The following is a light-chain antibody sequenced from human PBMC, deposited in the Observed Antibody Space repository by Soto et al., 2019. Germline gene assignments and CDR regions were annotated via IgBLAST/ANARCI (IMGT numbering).Light chain of an antibody. Sequence: QSVLTQPPSASGTPGQRVTISCSGSSSNVGGNPVNWYQHVPTTAPKLLIYTNAHRPSAVPDPFSGSKSGTSASLAISGLQSEDEDDYYCASWDDSLNGLVFGTGTKLTVL. J-gene: IGLJ1*01. CDR2: TNA. V-gene: IGLV1-44*01. CDR3: ASWDDSLNGLV. CDR1: SSNVGGNP.